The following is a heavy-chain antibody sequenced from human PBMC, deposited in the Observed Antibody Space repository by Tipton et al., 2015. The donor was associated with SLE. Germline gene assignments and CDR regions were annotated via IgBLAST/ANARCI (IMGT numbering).Heavy chain of an antibody. CDR3: ARDRGQQLVRSHPL. V-gene: IGHV4-34*01. CDR2: INHSGST. J-gene: IGHJ4*02. Sequence: TLSLTCAVYGGSFSGYYWSWIRQPPGKGLEWIGEINHSGSTNYNPSLKSRVTISVDTSKNQFSLKLSSVTAADTAVYYCARDRGQQLVRSHPLWGQGTLVTVSS. CDR1: GGSFSGYY. D-gene: IGHD6-13*01.